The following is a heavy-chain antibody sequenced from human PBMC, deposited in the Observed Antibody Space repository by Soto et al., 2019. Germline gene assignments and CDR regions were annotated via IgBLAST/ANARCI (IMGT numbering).Heavy chain of an antibody. D-gene: IGHD5-12*01. V-gene: IGHV1-46*01. CDR3: GRDNSAYDYSGWFDP. J-gene: IGHJ5*02. Sequence: ASLKVSCKASGYSFMSHWMHWVRQAPGQGLEWMGVINPSGTNTMYAQKFQGRVTLTRDMSTSTDYMELSSLTSEDTALYYCGRDNSAYDYSGWFDPWGQGTLVTVSS. CDR1: GYSFMSHW. CDR2: INPSGTNT.